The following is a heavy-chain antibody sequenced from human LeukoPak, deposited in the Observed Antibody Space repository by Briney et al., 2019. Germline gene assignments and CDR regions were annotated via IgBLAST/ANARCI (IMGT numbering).Heavy chain of an antibody. V-gene: IGHV3-53*01. Sequence: GGSLRLSCAASGFTVSSNYMSWVRQAPGKGVEWVSVIYSGGSTYYADSVKGRFTISRDTSKTTLYLQMNSLRVEDTAVYYCARDGFSSSWGLAYWGQGTLVTVSS. CDR2: IYSGGST. J-gene: IGHJ4*02. D-gene: IGHD6-13*01. CDR1: GFTVSSNY. CDR3: ARDGFSSSWGLAY.